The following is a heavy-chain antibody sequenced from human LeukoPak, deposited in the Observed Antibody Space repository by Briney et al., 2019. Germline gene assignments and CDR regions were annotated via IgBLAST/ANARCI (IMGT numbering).Heavy chain of an antibody. D-gene: IGHD6-19*01. J-gene: IGHJ3*02. CDR3: ARGVSYSRGWADAFDI. V-gene: IGHV1-8*03. CDR2: MNPNSGNT. CDR1: GYTFTSYD. Sequence: SVKVSCKASGYTFTSYDINLVRQATGQGLEWMGWMNPNSGNTGCAQKFQGRVTITRNTSISTAYMELSSLRSEDTAVYYCARGVSYSRGWADAFDIWGQGTMVTVSS.